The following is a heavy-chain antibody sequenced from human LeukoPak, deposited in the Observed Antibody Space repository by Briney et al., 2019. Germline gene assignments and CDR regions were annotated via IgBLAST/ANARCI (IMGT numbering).Heavy chain of an antibody. CDR1: GFTFSSYA. CDR3: ARSTVTAYHYYYYYGMDV. J-gene: IGHJ6*02. CDR2: ISYDGSNK. D-gene: IGHD4-17*01. V-gene: IGHV3-30-3*01. Sequence: PGRSLRLSCAASGFTFSSYAMHWVRQAPGKGLEWVAVISYDGSNKYYADSVKGRFTISRDNSKNTLYLQMNSLRAEDTAVYYCARSTVTAYHYYYYYGMDVWGQGTTVTVSS.